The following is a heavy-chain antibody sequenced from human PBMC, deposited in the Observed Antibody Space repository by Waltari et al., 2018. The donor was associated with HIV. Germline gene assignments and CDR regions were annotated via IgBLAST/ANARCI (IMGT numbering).Heavy chain of an antibody. V-gene: IGHV4-34*01. J-gene: IGHJ4*02. Sequence: QVDLRQWGVGLLKSSETLSLTCAVYGGSFTAYYWTWIRQFPGEGLEWLGEINHRGRTNYNPSLKDRLIMSVDISKNQFSLKLTSMTAADTAVYYCGRVDIENWNYYFDSWGRGTPVVVSS. D-gene: IGHD1-7*01. CDR1: GGSFTAYY. CDR2: INHRGRT. CDR3: GRVDIENWNYYFDS.